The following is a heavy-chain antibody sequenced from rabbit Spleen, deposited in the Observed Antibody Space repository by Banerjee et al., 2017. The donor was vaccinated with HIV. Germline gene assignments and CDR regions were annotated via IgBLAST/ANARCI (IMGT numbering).Heavy chain of an antibody. J-gene: IGHJ3*01. Sequence: QSLEESGGDLVQPGASLTLTCTASGFSFSSSDCMCWVRQAPGKGLEWIGCIYPVYNNPWYASWAKGRFTISKTSSTTVTLQLTSLTAADTATYFCARGNPYYRINLWGQGTLVTVS. V-gene: IGHV1S40*01. CDR1: GFSFSSSDC. CDR3: ARGNPYYRINL. D-gene: IGHD1-1*01. CDR2: IYPVYNNP.